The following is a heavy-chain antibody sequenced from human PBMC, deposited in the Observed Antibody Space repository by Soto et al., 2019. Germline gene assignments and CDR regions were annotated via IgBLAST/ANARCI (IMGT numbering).Heavy chain of an antibody. CDR2: ISGSGGST. CDR3: AKDSQTQTMIVVVNDAFDY. CDR1: GFTFSSYA. D-gene: IGHD3-22*01. V-gene: IGHV3-23*01. J-gene: IGHJ4*02. Sequence: PGGSLRLSCAASGFTFSSYAMSWVRQAPGKGLEWVSAISGSGGSTYYADSVKGRFTISRDNSKNTLYLQMNSLRAEDTAVYYCAKDSQTQTMIVVVNDAFDYWGQGTLVTVSS.